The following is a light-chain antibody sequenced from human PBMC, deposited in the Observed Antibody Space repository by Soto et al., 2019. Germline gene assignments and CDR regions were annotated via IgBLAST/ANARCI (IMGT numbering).Light chain of an antibody. V-gene: IGLV2-23*02. CDR2: EVT. J-gene: IGLJ1*01. Sequence: QSALTQPASVSGSPGQSITISCTGTSSDVGSYNLVSWYQHHPGKAPKLMIYEVTKWPSGVSNRFSGSKSGNTASLTISXXXXXXXXXYXCCSYAGSSIHYVFGTGTKLTVL. CDR3: CSYAGSSIHYV. CDR1: SSDVGSYNL.